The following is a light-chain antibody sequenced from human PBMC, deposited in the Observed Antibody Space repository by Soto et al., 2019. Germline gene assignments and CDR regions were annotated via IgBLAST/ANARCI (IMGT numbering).Light chain of an antibody. V-gene: IGKV1-5*03. Sequence: DIQMTQSPSTLSASVGDRVTITCRASQSISSWSAWYQQKPGKAATLLIYKASSLESGVPSRFSGSGSGTEFTLTISSLEPDDFAMYYCQQYGSYPPTFGQGTKVEI. CDR1: QSISSW. J-gene: IGKJ1*01. CDR3: QQYGSYPPT. CDR2: KAS.